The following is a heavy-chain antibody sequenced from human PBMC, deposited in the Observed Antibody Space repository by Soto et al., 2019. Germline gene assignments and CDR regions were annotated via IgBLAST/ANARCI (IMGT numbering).Heavy chain of an antibody. J-gene: IGHJ4*02. CDR2: ISSSGSSI. D-gene: IGHD5-18*01. CDR3: ARSGYSYGYVPFDC. CDR1: GFTFSSYE. V-gene: IGHV3-48*03. Sequence: PGGSLRLSCAASGFTFSSYEMNWVRQAPGKGLEWVSYISSSGSSIYYADSVKGRFTISRDNAKNSLYLQMNSLRAEDTAVYYCARSGYSYGYVPFDCWGQGTLVTVSS.